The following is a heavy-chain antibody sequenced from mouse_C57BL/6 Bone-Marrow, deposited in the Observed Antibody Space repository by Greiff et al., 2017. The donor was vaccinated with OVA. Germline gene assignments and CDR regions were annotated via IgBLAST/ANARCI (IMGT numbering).Heavy chain of an antibody. Sequence: VQLKESGPELVKPGASVKIPCKASGYTFTDYNMDWVKQSHGKSLEWIGDINPNNGGTIYNQKFKGKATLTVDKSSSTAYMELRSLTSEDTAVYYCARFPIYDYDGYYAMDYWGQGTSVTVSS. V-gene: IGHV1-18*01. CDR1: GYTFTDYN. J-gene: IGHJ4*01. CDR2: INPNNGGT. CDR3: ARFPIYDYDGYYAMDY. D-gene: IGHD2-4*01.